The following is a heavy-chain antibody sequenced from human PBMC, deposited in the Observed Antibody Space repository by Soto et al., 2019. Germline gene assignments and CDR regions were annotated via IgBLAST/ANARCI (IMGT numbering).Heavy chain of an antibody. Sequence: QVQLQESGPGLVKPSETLSLTCTVSGGSITSYYWSWIRQPPEKGLEWIGYIYYRGNTHYNPSLXXRXHLPVDTSKNQFPLNLSSVTAADTAVYYCVRDRISVTEGFDHWGQGTLVTVSS. D-gene: IGHD6-19*01. CDR3: VRDRISVTEGFDH. V-gene: IGHV4-59*01. CDR2: IYYRGNT. CDR1: GGSITSYY. J-gene: IGHJ4*02.